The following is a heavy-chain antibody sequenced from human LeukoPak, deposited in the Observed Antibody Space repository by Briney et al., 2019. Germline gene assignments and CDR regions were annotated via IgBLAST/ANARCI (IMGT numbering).Heavy chain of an antibody. D-gene: IGHD1-26*01. Sequence: GASVKVSCKVSGYTLTELSMHWVRQAPGKGLEWMGGFDPEDGETIYAQKFQGRVTMTEDTSTDTAYMELSGLRSEDTAVYYCATDPYPVSGSAGDYWGQGTLVTVSS. CDR1: GYTLTELS. CDR2: FDPEDGET. J-gene: IGHJ4*02. CDR3: ATDPYPVSGSAGDY. V-gene: IGHV1-24*01.